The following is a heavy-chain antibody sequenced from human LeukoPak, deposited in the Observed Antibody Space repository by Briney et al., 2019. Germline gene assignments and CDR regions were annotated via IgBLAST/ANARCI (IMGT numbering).Heavy chain of an antibody. Sequence: SETLSLTCTISGGFIRSATGYWAWIRQTSGKGLEWIGTIYHSGSTWYNPSLRSRVTVSVGSSNARFSLKLKSVTAADTAVYYCMTPELHWGQGTLVTVSS. CDR2: IYHSGST. V-gene: IGHV4-39*01. J-gene: IGHJ4*02. D-gene: IGHD1-7*01. CDR3: MTPELH. CDR1: GGFIRSATGY.